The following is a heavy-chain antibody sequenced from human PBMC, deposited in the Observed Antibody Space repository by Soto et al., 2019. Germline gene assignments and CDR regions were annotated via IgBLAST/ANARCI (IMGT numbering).Heavy chain of an antibody. CDR2: IIPIFGTA. CDR1: GGTFSSYA. J-gene: IGHJ6*02. D-gene: IGHD4-17*01. CDR3: ARDTLYGGYYGMDV. Sequence: SVKVSCKASGGTFSSYAISWVRQAPGQGLEWMGGIIPIFGTANYAQKFQGRVTITADKSTSTAYMELSSLRSEDTAVYYCARDTLYGGYYGMDVWRQGTTVTVSS. V-gene: IGHV1-69*06.